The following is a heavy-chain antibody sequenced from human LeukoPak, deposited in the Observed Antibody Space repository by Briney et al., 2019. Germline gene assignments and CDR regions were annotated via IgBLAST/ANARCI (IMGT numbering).Heavy chain of an antibody. Sequence: SETLSLTCAVYGGSFGGYYWSWIRQPPGKGLEWIGEINHSGSTNYNPSLKSRVTISVDTSKNQFSLKLSSVTAEDTAVYYCARESRGYSYGHDYFDYWGQGTLVTVSS. J-gene: IGHJ4*02. CDR2: INHSGST. CDR3: ARESRGYSYGHDYFDY. D-gene: IGHD5-18*01. CDR1: GGSFGGYY. V-gene: IGHV4-34*01.